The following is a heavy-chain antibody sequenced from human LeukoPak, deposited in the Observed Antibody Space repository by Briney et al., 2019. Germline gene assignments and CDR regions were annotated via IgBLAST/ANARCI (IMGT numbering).Heavy chain of an antibody. CDR2: ISSSGRTI. D-gene: IGHD1-14*01. V-gene: IGHV3-48*03. Sequence: PGGSLRLSCAASGFTFSSYEMNWVRQAPEKGLEWVSYISSSGRTIYYADSVKGRFTISRDNAKNSLYLQMNSLRAEDTAVYYCARDPRGHRVDFDYWGQGTLVTVSS. J-gene: IGHJ4*02. CDR3: ARDPRGHRVDFDY. CDR1: GFTFSSYE.